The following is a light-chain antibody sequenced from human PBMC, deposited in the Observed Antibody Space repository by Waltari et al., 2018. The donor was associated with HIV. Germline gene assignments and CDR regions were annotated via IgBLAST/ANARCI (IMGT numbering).Light chain of an antibody. CDR3: QSYDSSNHLI. V-gene: IGLV6-57*01. CDR1: SGSIASNY. J-gene: IGLJ2*01. Sequence: NFMLTQPHSVSESPGKTVTISCTRSSGSIASNYVQWYQQRPGSSPTTVIYEDNQRPSGVPDPFSGSIDSSSNSASLTISRLKTEDEADYYCQSYDSSNHLIFGGGTKLTVL. CDR2: EDN.